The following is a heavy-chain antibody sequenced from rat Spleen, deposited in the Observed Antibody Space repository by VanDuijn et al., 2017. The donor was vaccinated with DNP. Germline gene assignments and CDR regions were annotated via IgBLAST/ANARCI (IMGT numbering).Heavy chain of an antibody. V-gene: IGHV5-25*01. J-gene: IGHJ4*01. CDR1: GLSFSNYD. D-gene: IGHD1-6*01. CDR2: ISPGGGST. Sequence: EVQLVESGGGLVQPGRSLKLSCAASGLSFSNYDMAWVRQAPTKGLEWVASISPGGGSTHYRDSVEGRFTVSRDNAKSSLYLQMDSLRSEDTATYYCASLAYYGYWGDVWGQGTSVTVSS. CDR3: ASLAYYGYWGDV.